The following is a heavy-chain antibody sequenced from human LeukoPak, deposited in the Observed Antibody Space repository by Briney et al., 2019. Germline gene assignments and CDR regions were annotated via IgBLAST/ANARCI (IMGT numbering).Heavy chain of an antibody. V-gene: IGHV4-34*01. CDR1: GGSFSGYY. D-gene: IGHD6-19*01. CDR2: INHSGST. Sequence: SETLSLTCAVYGGSFSGYYWSWIRQPPGNGLEWIGEINHSGSTNYNPSLKSRVTISVDTSKNQFSPKLSSVTAADTAVYYCARGGRQWLVIDYWGQGTLVTVSS. J-gene: IGHJ4*02. CDR3: ARGGRQWLVIDY.